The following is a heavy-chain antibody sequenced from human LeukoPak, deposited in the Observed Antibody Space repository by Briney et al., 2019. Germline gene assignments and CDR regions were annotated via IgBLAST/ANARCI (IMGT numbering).Heavy chain of an antibody. CDR3: ARVRVGRNSYGMDV. CDR2: INPNSGGT. D-gene: IGHD1-26*01. CDR1: GYTFTGYY. V-gene: IGHV1-2*02. J-gene: IGHJ6*02. Sequence: ASVKVSCKASGYTFTGYYMHWVRQAPGQGLEWMGWINPNSGGTNYAQKFQGRVTMTRDTSISTAYMELSRLRSDDTAVYYCARVRVGRNSYGMDVWVQGTTVTVSS.